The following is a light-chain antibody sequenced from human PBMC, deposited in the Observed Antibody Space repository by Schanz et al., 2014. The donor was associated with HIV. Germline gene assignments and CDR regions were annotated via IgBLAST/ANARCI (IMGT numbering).Light chain of an antibody. J-gene: IGLJ2*01. V-gene: IGLV2-18*02. CDR3: SSSAGSDNLV. CDR2: EVS. CDR1: SSDVGCYNR. Sequence: QSALTQPPSVSGSPGQSVTISCTGTSSDVGCYNRVSWYQQPPGAAPKLMIYEVSNRPSGVPDRFSGSKSGNTASLTVSGLQVDDEADYYCSSSAGSDNLVFGGGTKLTVL.